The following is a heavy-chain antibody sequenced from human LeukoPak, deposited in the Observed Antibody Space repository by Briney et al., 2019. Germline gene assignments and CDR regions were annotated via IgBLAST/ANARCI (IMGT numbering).Heavy chain of an antibody. J-gene: IGHJ4*02. Sequence: PGGSLRLSCAASGFTFSSYAMSWVRQAPGKGLEWVAVISYDGSNKYLADSVKGRFTISRDNSKNTLYLQMNSLRAEDTAVYYCAKAVGTYDSSGYLTLSDYWGQGTLVTVSS. D-gene: IGHD3-22*01. CDR2: ISYDGSNK. CDR3: AKAVGTYDSSGYLTLSDY. V-gene: IGHV3-30*18. CDR1: GFTFSSYA.